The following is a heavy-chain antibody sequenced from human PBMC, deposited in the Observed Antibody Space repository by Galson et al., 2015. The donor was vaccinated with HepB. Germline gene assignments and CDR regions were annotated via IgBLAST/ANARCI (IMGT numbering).Heavy chain of an antibody. CDR3: AKDNLPSRYSSSWYFDY. CDR1: GFTFSSYG. D-gene: IGHD6-13*01. CDR2: IRYDGSNK. J-gene: IGHJ4*02. V-gene: IGHV3-30*02. Sequence: SLRLSCAASGFTFSSYGMHWVRQAPGKGLEWVAFIRYDGSNKYYADSVKGRFTISRDNSKNTLYLQMNSLRAEDTAVYYCAKDNLPSRYSSSWYFDYWGQGTLVTVSS.